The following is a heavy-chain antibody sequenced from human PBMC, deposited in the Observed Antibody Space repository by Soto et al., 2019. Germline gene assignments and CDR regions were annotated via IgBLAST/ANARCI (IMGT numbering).Heavy chain of an antibody. D-gene: IGHD3-22*01. Sequence: GGSLSLSCAASGFTFSSYSMSWVRQAPGKGLEWVSAISGSGGSTYYADSVKGRFTISRDNSKNTLYLQMNSLRAEDTAVYYCAKVLYYDSSDEYYGMDVWGQGTTVTVSS. CDR2: ISGSGGST. CDR3: AKVLYYDSSDEYYGMDV. J-gene: IGHJ6*02. CDR1: GFTFSSYS. V-gene: IGHV3-23*01.